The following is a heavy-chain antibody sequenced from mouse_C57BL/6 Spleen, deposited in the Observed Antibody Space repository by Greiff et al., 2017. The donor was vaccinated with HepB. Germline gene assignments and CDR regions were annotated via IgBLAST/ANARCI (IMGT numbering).Heavy chain of an antibody. Sequence: QVQLQQPGAELVKPGASVKLSCKASGYTFTSYWMHWVKQRPEQGLEWIGMIHPNSGSTNYNEKFKSKATLTVDKSSSTAYMQLSSLTSEDSAVYYCAHYYGSPFAYWGQGTLVTVSA. V-gene: IGHV1-64*01. CDR3: AHYYGSPFAY. CDR2: IHPNSGST. D-gene: IGHD1-1*01. J-gene: IGHJ3*01. CDR1: GYTFTSYW.